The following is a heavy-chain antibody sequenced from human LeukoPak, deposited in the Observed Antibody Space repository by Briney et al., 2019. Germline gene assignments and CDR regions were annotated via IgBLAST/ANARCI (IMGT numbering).Heavy chain of an antibody. V-gene: IGHV4-34*01. CDR1: GGSFSGYY. Sequence: PSETLSLTCAVYGGSFSGYYWSWIRQPPGKGLEWIGEINHSGSTNYNPSLKSRVTISVDTSKNQFSLKLSSVTAADTAVYYCARVGHGYCSGGSCSGYFDYWGQGTLVTVSS. CDR2: INHSGST. CDR3: ARVGHGYCSGGSCSGYFDY. J-gene: IGHJ4*02. D-gene: IGHD2-15*01.